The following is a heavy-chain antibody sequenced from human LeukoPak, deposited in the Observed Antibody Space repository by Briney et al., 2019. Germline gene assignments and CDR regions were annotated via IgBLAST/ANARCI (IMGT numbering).Heavy chain of an antibody. CDR3: ARGGEYYYDSSGLDYFDY. D-gene: IGHD3-22*01. V-gene: IGHV1-2*02. CDR2: INPNSGGT. CDR1: GYTFTSYY. Sequence: ASVKVSCKASGYTFTSYYMHWVRQAPGQGLEWMGWINPNSGGTNYAQKFQGRVTMTRDTSISTAYMGLSRLRSDDTAVYHCARGGEYYYDSSGLDYFDYWGQGTLVTVSS. J-gene: IGHJ4*02.